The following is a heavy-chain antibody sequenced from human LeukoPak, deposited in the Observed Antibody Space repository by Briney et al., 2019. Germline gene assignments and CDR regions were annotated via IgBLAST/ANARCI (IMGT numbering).Heavy chain of an antibody. D-gene: IGHD6-13*01. V-gene: IGHV3-30-3*01. CDR2: ISYDGSNK. CDR1: GFTFSSYA. Sequence: GGSLRLSCAASGFTFSSYAMHWVRQAPGKGLEWVAVISYDGSNKYYADSVKGRFTISRDNSKNTLYLQMNSLRAEDTAVYYCARDSSSWDQYDYWGQGTLVTVSS. J-gene: IGHJ4*02. CDR3: ARDSSSWDQYDY.